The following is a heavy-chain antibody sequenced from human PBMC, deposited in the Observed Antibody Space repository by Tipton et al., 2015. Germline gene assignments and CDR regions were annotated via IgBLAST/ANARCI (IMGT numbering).Heavy chain of an antibody. Sequence: TLSLTCTVSGGSISSYYWSWIRQPPGKGLEWIGYIYYSGSTYYNPSLKSRLSISVDTSKNQFSLKLSSVTAADTAVYYCARSYDSSGYPDHWGQGTLVTVSS. D-gene: IGHD3-22*01. J-gene: IGHJ4*02. CDR1: GGSISSYY. V-gene: IGHV4-59*12. CDR2: IYYSGST. CDR3: ARSYDSSGYPDH.